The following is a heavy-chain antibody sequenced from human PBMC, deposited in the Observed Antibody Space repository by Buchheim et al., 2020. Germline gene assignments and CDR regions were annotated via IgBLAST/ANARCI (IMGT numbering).Heavy chain of an antibody. J-gene: IGHJ4*02. V-gene: IGHV3-30-3*01. Sequence: QVHLVESGGGVVQPGRSLSLSCAASGFTFSTYVMHWVRQAPDKGLEWVAVTSPDGSDKYYADSVNGRFTISRDNSKNTLYLQMNSLRPEDTAVYYCATKGGGSGGFDYCDYWGRGTL. CDR2: TSPDGSDK. CDR3: ATKGGGSGGFDYCDY. CDR1: GFTFSTYV. D-gene: IGHD3-10*01.